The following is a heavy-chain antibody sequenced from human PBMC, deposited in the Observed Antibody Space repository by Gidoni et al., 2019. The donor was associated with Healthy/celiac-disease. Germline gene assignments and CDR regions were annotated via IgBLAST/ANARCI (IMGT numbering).Heavy chain of an antibody. CDR1: GFTFSNAW. D-gene: IGHD3-22*01. CDR2: IKSKTDGGTT. Sequence: EVQLVESGGGLVKPGGSLKLSCAASGFTFSNAWMNWVRQAPGKGLEWVGRIKSKTDGGTTDYAAPVKGRFTISRDDSKNTLYLQMNSLKTEDTAVYYCTTGRYYYDSSGPWYFDYWGQGTLVTVSS. CDR3: TTGRYYYDSSGPWYFDY. V-gene: IGHV3-15*07. J-gene: IGHJ4*02.